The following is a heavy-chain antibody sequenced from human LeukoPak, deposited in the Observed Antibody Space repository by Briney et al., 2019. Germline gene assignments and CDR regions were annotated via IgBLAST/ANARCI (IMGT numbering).Heavy chain of an antibody. D-gene: IGHD6-19*01. Sequence: GGSLRLSCAASGFPFSSYAMNWVRQAPGKGLEWVSSISRTSGNIYYADSVKGRFTISRDNAKNSLYLQMNSLRAEDTAVYYCATEFLGAVAETGDYWGQGTLVSVSS. CDR3: ATEFLGAVAETGDY. J-gene: IGHJ4*02. CDR2: ISRTSGNI. V-gene: IGHV3-21*01. CDR1: GFPFSSYA.